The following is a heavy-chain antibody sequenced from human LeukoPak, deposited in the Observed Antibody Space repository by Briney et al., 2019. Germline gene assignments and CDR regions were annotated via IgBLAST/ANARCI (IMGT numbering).Heavy chain of an antibody. J-gene: IGHJ5*02. D-gene: IGHD3-22*01. CDR3: ARGRGAGPSMIVGRRFDP. CDR2: MNPNSGNT. V-gene: IGHV1-8*01. CDR1: GYTFTSYD. Sequence: ASVKVSCKASGYTFTSYDINWVRQATGQGLEWMGWMNPNSGNTGYAQKLQGRVTMTRNTSISTAYMELSSLRSEDTAVYYCARGRGAGPSMIVGRRFDPWGQGTLVTVSS.